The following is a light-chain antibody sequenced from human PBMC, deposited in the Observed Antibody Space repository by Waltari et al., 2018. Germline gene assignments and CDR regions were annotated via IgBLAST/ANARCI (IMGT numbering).Light chain of an antibody. CDR1: SSDVGGTYY. V-gene: IGLV2-8*01. CDR3: CSYAASKSFV. J-gene: IGLJ1*01. Sequence: QSALTQPPSASGPPGQPVPIPCPGTSSDVGGTYYVSWYQQHQGKVPKLLIHEINKRPSGVPDRFSGSKSGNTASLTVSGLQAEDEADYFCCSYAASKSFVFGTGTRVTVL. CDR2: EIN.